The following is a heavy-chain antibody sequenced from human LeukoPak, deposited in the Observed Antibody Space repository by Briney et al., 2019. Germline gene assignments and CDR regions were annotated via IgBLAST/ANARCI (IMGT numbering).Heavy chain of an antibody. Sequence: SETLSLTCTVSGGSISSYYWSWIRQPPGKGLEWIGYIYYSGSTNYNPSLKSRVTISVDTSKNQFSLELSSVTAADTAVYYCARLISGVGYFDHWGQGTLVTVSS. CDR2: IYYSGST. CDR3: ARLISGVGYFDH. CDR1: GGSISSYY. V-gene: IGHV4-59*08. D-gene: IGHD3-10*01. J-gene: IGHJ4*02.